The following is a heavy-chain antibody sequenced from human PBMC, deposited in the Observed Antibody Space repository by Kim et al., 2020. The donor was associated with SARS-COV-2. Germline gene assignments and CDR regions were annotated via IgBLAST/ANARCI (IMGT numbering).Heavy chain of an antibody. D-gene: IGHD6-19*01. Sequence: GGSLRLSCAASGFTFSSYEMNWVRQAPGKGLEWVSYISSSGSTIYYADSVKGRFTISRDNAQNSLYLQMNSLRAEDTAVYYFARDLGGQWLPPGRYYFVYLCQGTLVTVSS. J-gene: IGHJ4*02. CDR1: GFTFSSYE. V-gene: IGHV3-48*03. CDR3: ARDLGGQWLPPGRYYFVY. CDR2: ISSSGSTI.